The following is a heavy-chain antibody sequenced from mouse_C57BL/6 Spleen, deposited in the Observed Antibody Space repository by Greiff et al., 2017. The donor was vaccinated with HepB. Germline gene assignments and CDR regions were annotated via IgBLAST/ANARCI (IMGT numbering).Heavy chain of an antibody. Sequence: EVQLQQSGPELVKPGASVKISCKASGYTFTDYYMNWVKQSHGKSLEWIGDINPNNGGTSYNQKFKGKATLTVDKSSSTAYMELRSLTSEDSAVYYVARRYYGSSLRYFDVWGTGTTVTVSS. V-gene: IGHV1-26*01. CDR3: ARRYYGSSLRYFDV. CDR1: GYTFTDYY. D-gene: IGHD1-1*01. CDR2: INPNNGGT. J-gene: IGHJ1*03.